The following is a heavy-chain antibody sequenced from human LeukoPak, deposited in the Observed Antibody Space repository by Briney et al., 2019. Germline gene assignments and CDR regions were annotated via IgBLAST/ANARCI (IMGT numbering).Heavy chain of an antibody. Sequence: GGSLRLSCAASGFTFSNAWMSWVRQAPGKGLEWVGRIKSKTDGGTTDYAAPVKGRFTISRDDSKNTLYLQMNSLRAEDTAVYYCARAGAPVYGDADPYFDYWGQGTLVTVSS. CDR3: ARAGAPVYGDADPYFDY. CDR2: IKSKTDGGTT. V-gene: IGHV3-15*05. D-gene: IGHD4-17*01. J-gene: IGHJ4*02. CDR1: GFTFSNAW.